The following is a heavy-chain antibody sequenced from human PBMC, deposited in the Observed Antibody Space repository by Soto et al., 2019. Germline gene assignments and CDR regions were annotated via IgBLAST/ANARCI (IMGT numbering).Heavy chain of an antibody. D-gene: IGHD3-22*01. CDR3: VKEIAYYYDSSGYPSAFDI. CDR1: GGTFSSYA. CDR2: ISSNGGST. Sequence: AGGSLRHSCSASGGTFSSYAMRWVRQATGKGLEYVSAISSNGGSTYYADSVKGRFTISRDNSKNTLYLQMSSLRAEDTAVYYCVKEIAYYYDSSGYPSAFDIWGQGTMVTVSS. V-gene: IGHV3-64D*08. J-gene: IGHJ3*02.